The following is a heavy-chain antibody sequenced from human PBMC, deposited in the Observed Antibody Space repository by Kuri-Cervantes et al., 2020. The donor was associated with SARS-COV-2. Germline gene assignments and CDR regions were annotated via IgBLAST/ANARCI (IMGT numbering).Heavy chain of an antibody. Sequence: SETLSLTCTVSGGSRSSYYWSWIRQPPGKGLEWIGYIYYNGNTNYSPSLNGRVTISLDTSKNQFSLKLSSVTAADTAVYYCARVPLSIAAAGRWFDPWGQGTLVTVSS. J-gene: IGHJ5*02. D-gene: IGHD6-13*01. CDR3: ARVPLSIAAAGRWFDP. CDR1: GGSRSSYY. CDR2: IYYNGNT. V-gene: IGHV4-59*01.